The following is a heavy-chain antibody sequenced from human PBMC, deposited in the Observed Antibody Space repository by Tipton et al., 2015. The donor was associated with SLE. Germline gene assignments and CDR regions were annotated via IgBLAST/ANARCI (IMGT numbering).Heavy chain of an antibody. Sequence: TLSLTCTVSGGSISSYYWSWIRQPPGKGLEWIGYIYYSGSTNYNPSLKSRVTISVDTSKNQFSLKLSSVTAADTAVYYCATRGGGSGYYHYGMDVWGQGTTVTVSS. D-gene: IGHD2-15*01. CDR3: ATRGGGSGYYHYGMDV. J-gene: IGHJ6*02. CDR1: GGSISSYY. CDR2: IYYSGST. V-gene: IGHV4-59*08.